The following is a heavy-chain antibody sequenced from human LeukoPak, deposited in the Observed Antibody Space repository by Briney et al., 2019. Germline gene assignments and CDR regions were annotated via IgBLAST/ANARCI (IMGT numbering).Heavy chain of an antibody. CDR3: ARQTFPLWFGDRSPYFDY. V-gene: IGHV5-51*01. D-gene: IGHD3-10*01. J-gene: IGHJ4*02. Sequence: PGESLKISCKGSGYSFNTYWIGWVRQMPGKGLEWMGIIYPGDSDTRYSPSFQGQVTISADKSISTAYLQWSSLKASDTAMYYCARQTFPLWFGDRSPYFDYWGQGTLVTVSS. CDR2: IYPGDSDT. CDR1: GYSFNTYW.